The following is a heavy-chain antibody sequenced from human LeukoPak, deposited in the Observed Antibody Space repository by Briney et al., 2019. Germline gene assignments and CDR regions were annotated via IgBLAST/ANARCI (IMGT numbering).Heavy chain of an antibody. J-gene: IGHJ6*02. CDR1: GFTFSSYA. V-gene: IGHV3-30-3*01. D-gene: IGHD6-19*01. CDR2: ISYDGSNK. CDR3: ARDVDSSGWFPYYYYYGMDV. Sequence: GGSLRLSCAASGFTFSSYAMHWVRQAPGKGLEWVAVISYDGSNKYYADSVKGRFTISRDNSKNTLYLQMNSLRAEDTAVYYCARDVDSSGWFPYYYYYGMDVWGQGTTVTVSS.